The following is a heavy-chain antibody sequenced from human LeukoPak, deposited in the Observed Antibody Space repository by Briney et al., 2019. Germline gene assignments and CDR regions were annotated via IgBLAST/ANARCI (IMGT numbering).Heavy chain of an antibody. CDR1: GFTFSSYA. CDR3: VRVKRGSYGDY. V-gene: IGHV3-30-3*01. J-gene: IGHJ4*02. D-gene: IGHD1-26*01. Sequence: PGGSLRLSCAASGFTFSSYAMHWVRQAPGKGLEWVAVISYDGSNKYYADSVKGRFTISRDNSKNTLYLQMNSLRAEDTAVYYCVRVKRGSYGDYWGQGTLVTVSS. CDR2: ISYDGSNK.